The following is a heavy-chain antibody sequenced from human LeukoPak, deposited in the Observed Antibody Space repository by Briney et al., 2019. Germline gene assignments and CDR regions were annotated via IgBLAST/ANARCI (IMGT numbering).Heavy chain of an antibody. Sequence: GGSLRLSCAASGFTFNTYNMNWVRQAPGQGLEWVSSISRSSNYIYYADSVKGRFTISRDNAKNSLYLQMNSLRAEDTAVYYCARDDCSGGSCYYFDYWGQGTLVTVSS. V-gene: IGHV3-21*01. CDR3: ARDDCSGGSCYYFDY. J-gene: IGHJ4*02. D-gene: IGHD2-15*01. CDR1: GFTFNTYN. CDR2: ISRSSNYI.